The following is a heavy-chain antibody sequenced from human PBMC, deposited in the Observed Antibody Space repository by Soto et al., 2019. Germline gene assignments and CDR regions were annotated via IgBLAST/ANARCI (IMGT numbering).Heavy chain of an antibody. CDR2: ISGSGGST. CDR1: GFTFSSYA. J-gene: IGHJ3*02. CDR3: EKEIRWLWLGELSHHDAFDI. D-gene: IGHD3-10*01. Sequence: GGSLRLSCAASGFTFSSYAMSWVRQAPGKGLEWVSAISGSGGSTYYADSVKGRFTISRDNSKNTLYLQMNSLRAEDTAVYYCEKEIRWLWLGELSHHDAFDIWGQGTMGTVS. V-gene: IGHV3-23*01.